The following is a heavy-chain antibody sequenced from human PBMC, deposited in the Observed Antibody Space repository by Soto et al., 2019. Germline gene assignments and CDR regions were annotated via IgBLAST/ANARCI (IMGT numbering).Heavy chain of an antibody. CDR1: GYTFTSYY. J-gene: IGHJ5*02. D-gene: IGHD2-2*01. CDR3: ARQSNIVVVPADGFDP. V-gene: IGHV1-46*01. CDR2: INPSGGST. Sequence: ASVKVSCKASGYTFTSYYMHWVRQAPGQGLEWMGIINPSGGSTSYAQKFQGRVTMTRDTSTSTVYMELSSLRSEDTAVYYCARQSNIVVVPADGFDPCGQGTLVPVSS.